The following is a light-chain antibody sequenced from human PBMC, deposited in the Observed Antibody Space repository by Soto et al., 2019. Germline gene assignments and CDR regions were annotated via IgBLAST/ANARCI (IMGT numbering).Light chain of an antibody. CDR2: DGS. Sequence: DIQMTQSPSTLSASVGERVTLTCRASQSISYWLAWYQQKSGKAPKLLIYDGSDLERGVPSRFSGSGSGTEFTLTISGLQPDDFATYYCQQYDNYPHTFGQGTKLEIK. CDR1: QSISYW. V-gene: IGKV1-5*01. J-gene: IGKJ2*01. CDR3: QQYDNYPHT.